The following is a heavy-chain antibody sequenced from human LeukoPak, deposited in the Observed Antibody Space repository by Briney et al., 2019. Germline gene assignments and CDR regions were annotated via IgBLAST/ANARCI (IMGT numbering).Heavy chain of an antibody. J-gene: IGHJ4*02. CDR2: FDPEDGVT. V-gene: IGHV1-24*01. D-gene: IGHD6-19*01. CDR3: ATVGYSSGWLFDY. Sequence: ASVKVSCKVSGYTLTELSMHWVRQAPGKGLEWMGGFDPEDGVTIYAQKFQGRVTMTEDTSTDTAYMELSSLRSEDTAVYYCATVGYSSGWLFDYWGQGTLVTVSS. CDR1: GYTLTELS.